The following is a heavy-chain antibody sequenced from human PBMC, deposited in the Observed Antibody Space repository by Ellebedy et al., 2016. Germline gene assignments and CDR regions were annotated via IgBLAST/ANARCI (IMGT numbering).Heavy chain of an antibody. CDR1: GFTFSSYS. CDR3: AKDLAFLWFGELPPRGFDY. V-gene: IGHV3-48*01. J-gene: IGHJ4*02. Sequence: GGSLRLXCAASGFTFSSYSMNWVRQAPGKGLEWVSYISSSSSTIYYADSVKGRFTISRDNAKNSLYLQMNSLRAEDTAVYYCAKDLAFLWFGELPPRGFDYWGQGTLVTVPS. D-gene: IGHD3-10*01. CDR2: ISSSSSTI.